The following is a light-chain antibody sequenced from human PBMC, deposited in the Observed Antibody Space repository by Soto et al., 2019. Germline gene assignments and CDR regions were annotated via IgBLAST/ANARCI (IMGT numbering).Light chain of an antibody. Sequence: EIVLTQSPGTLSLSPGERATLSCRASQSVSSGYLAWYQQKPGQAPRLLISGASSRATGIPDRFSGGGSGTDFTLTISRLEPEDFAVYYCQQYGSSPLTFGPGTKLDIK. CDR1: QSVSSGY. J-gene: IGKJ3*01. V-gene: IGKV3-20*01. CDR2: GAS. CDR3: QQYGSSPLT.